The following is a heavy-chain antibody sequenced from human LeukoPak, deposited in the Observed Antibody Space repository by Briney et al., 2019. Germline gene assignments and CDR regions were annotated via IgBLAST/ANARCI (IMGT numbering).Heavy chain of an antibody. J-gene: IGHJ4*02. Sequence: PGGSLRLSCAASGFTFSNAWMSWVRQAPGKGLEWVGRIKSKTDGGTTDYAAPVKGRFTISRDDSKNTLYLQMNSLKTEDTAVYYCTTDGGSYGVLYFDYWGQGTLVTVSS. D-gene: IGHD1-26*01. CDR2: IKSKTDGGTT. V-gene: IGHV3-15*01. CDR3: TTDGGSYGVLYFDY. CDR1: GFTFSNAW.